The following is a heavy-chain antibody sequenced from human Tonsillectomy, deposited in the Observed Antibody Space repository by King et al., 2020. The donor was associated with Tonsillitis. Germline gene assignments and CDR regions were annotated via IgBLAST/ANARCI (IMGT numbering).Heavy chain of an antibody. V-gene: IGHV4-34*01. Sequence: VQLPQWGAGLLKPSETLSLTCAVYGGSFSGYYWSWIRQPPGKGLEWIGEINHSGSTNYNPSLKSRVTISVDTSKNQFSLKLSSVTAADTAVYYCARCSYYDSSGYYSTTYDAFDIWGQGTMVTVSS. D-gene: IGHD3-22*01. CDR3: ARCSYYDSSGYYSTTYDAFDI. J-gene: IGHJ3*02. CDR2: INHSGST. CDR1: GGSFSGYY.